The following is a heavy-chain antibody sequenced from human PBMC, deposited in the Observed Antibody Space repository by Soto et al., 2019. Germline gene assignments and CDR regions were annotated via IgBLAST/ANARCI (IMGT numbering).Heavy chain of an antibody. CDR3: ARELSGYRFGPGEVY. D-gene: IGHD5-18*01. J-gene: IGHJ4*02. CDR2: IYYSGTT. Sequence: SETLSLTCTVSGGSITSGDYYWSWIRQPPGKGLEWIGYIYYSGTTYYNPSLKSRVTISVDTFKKQFYLRLSSVTAADTAVYYCARELSGYRFGPGEVYWGQGTLVTVSS. CDR1: GGSITSGDYY. V-gene: IGHV4-30-4*01.